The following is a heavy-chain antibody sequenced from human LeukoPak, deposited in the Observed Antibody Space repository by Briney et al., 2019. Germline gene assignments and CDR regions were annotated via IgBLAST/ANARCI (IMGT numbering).Heavy chain of an antibody. V-gene: IGHV3-48*03. Sequence: GGSLRLSCAASGFTFSSYEMNWVRQAPGKGLEWVSYISSSGSTIYYADSVKGRFTISRDNAKNSLYLQMNSLRAEDTAVYYCAKVVGYYYDSSGYYFSSYFDYWGQGTLVTVSS. CDR3: AKVVGYYYDSSGYYFSSYFDY. J-gene: IGHJ4*02. CDR2: ISSSGSTI. CDR1: GFTFSSYE. D-gene: IGHD3-22*01.